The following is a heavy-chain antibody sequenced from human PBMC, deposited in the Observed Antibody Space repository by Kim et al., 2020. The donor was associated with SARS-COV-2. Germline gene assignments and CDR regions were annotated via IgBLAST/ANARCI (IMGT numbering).Heavy chain of an antibody. CDR1: GFTFSSYA. CDR3: AKDRVGYYAILTDQGY. J-gene: IGHJ4*02. D-gene: IGHD3-9*01. Sequence: GGSLRLSCAASGFTFSSYAMSWVRQAPGKGLEWVSAISGSGGSTYYADSVKGRFTISRDNSKNTLYLQMNSLRAEDTAVYYCAKDRVGYYAILTDQGYWGQRTLVTVSS. V-gene: IGHV3-23*01. CDR2: ISGSGGST.